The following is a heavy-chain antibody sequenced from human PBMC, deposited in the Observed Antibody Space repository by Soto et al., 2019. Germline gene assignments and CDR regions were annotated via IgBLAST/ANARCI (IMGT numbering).Heavy chain of an antibody. CDR3: ARDRGVGLILWFGESAYGMDV. D-gene: IGHD3-10*01. CDR2: IYYSGST. CDR1: GGSVSSGSYY. Sequence: SETLSLTCTVSGGSVSSGSYYWSWIRQPPGKGLEWIGYIYYSGSTNYNPSLKSRVTISVDTSKNQFSLKLSSVTAADTAVYYCARDRGVGLILWFGESAYGMDVWGQGTTVTVS. J-gene: IGHJ6*02. V-gene: IGHV4-61*01.